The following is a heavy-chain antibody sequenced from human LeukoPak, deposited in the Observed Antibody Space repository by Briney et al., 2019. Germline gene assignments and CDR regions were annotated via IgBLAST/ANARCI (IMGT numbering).Heavy chain of an antibody. CDR1: AFTFSDYD. V-gene: IGHV3-11*05. D-gene: IGHD3-10*01. Sequence: GGSLRLSCAASAFTFSDYDMSWIRQAPGKGLEWVSYISSRGNYTKNADSVKGRFTISRDNPKNSMYLQMNSLRAEDTAVYYCARDRDGGYFDYWGQGTLVTVSS. J-gene: IGHJ4*02. CDR2: ISSRGNYT. CDR3: ARDRDGGYFDY.